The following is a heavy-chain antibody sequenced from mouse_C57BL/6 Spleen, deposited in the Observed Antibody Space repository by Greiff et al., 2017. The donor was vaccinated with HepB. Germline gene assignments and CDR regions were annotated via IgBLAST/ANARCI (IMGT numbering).Heavy chain of an antibody. J-gene: IGHJ3*01. CDR2: INPSTGGT. CDR1: GYSFTGYY. V-gene: IGHV1-42*01. Sequence: VQLQQSGPELVKPGASVKISCKASGYSFTGYYMNWVKQSPEKSLEWIGEINPSTGGTTYNQKFKAKATLTVDKSSSTAYMQLKSLTSEDSAVYYCARSGWDVPFAYWGQGTLVTVSA. CDR3: ARSGWDVPFAY. D-gene: IGHD3-1*01.